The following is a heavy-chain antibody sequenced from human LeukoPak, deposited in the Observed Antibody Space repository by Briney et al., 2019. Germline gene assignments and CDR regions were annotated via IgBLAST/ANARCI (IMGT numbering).Heavy chain of an antibody. V-gene: IGHV4-34*01. CDR2: INHSGST. J-gene: IGHJ3*02. CDR1: GGSFSGYY. D-gene: IGHD2-2*02. CDR3: ARGRYCSSTSCYKRHAFDI. Sequence: SETLSLTCAVYGGSFSGYYWSWLRQPPGKGLEWIGEINHSGSTNYNPSLKSRVTISVDTSKNQFSLKLSSVTAADTAVYYCARGRYCSSTSCYKRHAFDIWGQGTMVTVSS.